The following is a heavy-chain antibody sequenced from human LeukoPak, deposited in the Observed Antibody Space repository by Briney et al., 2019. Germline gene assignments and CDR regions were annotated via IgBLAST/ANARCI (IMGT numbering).Heavy chain of an antibody. J-gene: IGHJ4*02. V-gene: IGHV3-15*01. CDR2: IKSKTDGGTT. CDR1: GFTFSNAW. Sequence: AGGSLRLSCAASGFTFSNAWMSWVRQAPGKGLEWVGRIKSKTDGGTTDYAAPVKGRFTISRDDSKNTLYLQMNSLRAEDTAVYYCAPYGPGVYYDSRSGIAYWGQGTLVTVSS. CDR3: APYGPGVYYDSRSGIAY. D-gene: IGHD3-22*01.